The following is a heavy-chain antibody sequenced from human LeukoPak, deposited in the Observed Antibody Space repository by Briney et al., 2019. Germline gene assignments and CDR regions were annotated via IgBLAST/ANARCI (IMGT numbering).Heavy chain of an antibody. CDR2: IWYDGSNK. CDR3: AKAVTAISSNFDY. Sequence: GGSLRLSCAASGFTFSSYGMHWVRQAPGKGLEWVAVIWYDGSNKYYADSVKGRFTISRDNSKNSLYLQMNSLRAEDTALYYCAKAVTAISSNFDYWGQGTLVTVSS. V-gene: IGHV3-30*02. J-gene: IGHJ4*02. D-gene: IGHD2-21*02. CDR1: GFTFSSYG.